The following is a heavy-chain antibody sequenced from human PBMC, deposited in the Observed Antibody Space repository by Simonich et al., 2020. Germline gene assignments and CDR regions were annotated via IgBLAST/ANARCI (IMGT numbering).Heavy chain of an antibody. V-gene: IGHV3-7*01. J-gene: IGHJ3*02. CDR2: IKQDGSEK. CDR1: GFTFSSYW. D-gene: IGHD6-6*01. Sequence: EVQLVESGGGLVQPGGSLRLSCAASGFTFSSYWMSWVRQAPGKGLGWVANIKQDGSEKYYLDSGKCRFTISRDNAKNSLYLQMNSLRAEDTAVYYCAREGIAARDAFDIWGQGTMVTVSS. CDR3: AREGIAARDAFDI.